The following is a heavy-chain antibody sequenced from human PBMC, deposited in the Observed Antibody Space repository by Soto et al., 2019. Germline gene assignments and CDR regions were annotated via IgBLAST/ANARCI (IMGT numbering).Heavy chain of an antibody. CDR3: ARAFWSGPIEYYFDY. D-gene: IGHD3-3*01. Sequence: GGSLRLSCAASGFTFSSYAMSWVRQAPGKGLEWVSAISGSGGSTYYADSVKGRFTISRVNSKNTLYLQMNSLRAEDTAVYYCARAFWSGPIEYYFDYWGQGTLVTVSS. CDR1: GFTFSSYA. J-gene: IGHJ4*02. CDR2: ISGSGGST. V-gene: IGHV3-23*01.